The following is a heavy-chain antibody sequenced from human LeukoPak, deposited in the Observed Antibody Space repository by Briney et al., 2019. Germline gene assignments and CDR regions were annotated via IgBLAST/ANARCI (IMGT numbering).Heavy chain of an antibody. D-gene: IGHD3-16*02. CDR3: ARAIGIPDDAFDI. CDR2: IIPIFGTA. V-gene: IGHV1-69*05. J-gene: IGHJ3*02. CDR1: GGTFSSYA. Sequence: GASVKVSCKASGGTFSSYAISWVRQAPGQGLEWMGGIIPIFGTADYAQKFQGRVAMTRNTSISTAYMELSSLRSEDTAVYYCARAIGIPDDAFDIWGQGTMVTVSS.